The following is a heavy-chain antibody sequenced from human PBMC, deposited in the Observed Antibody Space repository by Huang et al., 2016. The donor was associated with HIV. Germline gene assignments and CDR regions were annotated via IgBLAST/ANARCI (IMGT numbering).Heavy chain of an antibody. J-gene: IGHJ4*02. CDR3: ATLPPVNYGRSGGRVRDY. D-gene: IGHD2-15*01. CDR2: MNPNSGNT. V-gene: IGHV1-8*01. Sequence: QVQLVQSGAEVKKPGASVKVSCTASGYTFSNYDINWVRQAPGQGLEWMGGMNPNSGNTGYARKVQGRVTMTGSTSISTAYMELSRLRFEDTAVYYCATLPPVNYGRSGGRVRDYWGQGSLVTVSS. CDR1: GYTFSNYD.